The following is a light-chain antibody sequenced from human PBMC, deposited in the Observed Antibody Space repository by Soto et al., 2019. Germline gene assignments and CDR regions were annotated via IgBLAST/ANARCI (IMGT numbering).Light chain of an antibody. CDR1: QSIGSW. CDR2: AAS. J-gene: IGKJ2*01. Sequence: DSQMTQSPSTLSASVGDRVTITCRASQSIGSWLAWYQQKPGKAPKLLVYAASTLQYGVPSRFSGSGSGTDFTLTISCLQSEDFATYFCQQYYTYPQTFGQGTKVDIK. CDR3: QQYYTYPQT. V-gene: IGKV1-5*01.